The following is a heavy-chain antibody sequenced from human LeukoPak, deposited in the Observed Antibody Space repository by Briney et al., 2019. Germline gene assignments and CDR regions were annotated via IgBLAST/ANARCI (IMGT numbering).Heavy chain of an antibody. D-gene: IGHD3-10*01. V-gene: IGHV4-59*01. Sequence: SETLSLTCTVSGGSISSYYWSWIRQPPGKGLEWIGYIYYSGSTNYNPSLKSRVTISVDTSKNQFSLKLSSVTAADTAVYYCARHRGSGSGNWFDPWGQGTLVTVSS. CDR1: GGSISSYY. J-gene: IGHJ5*02. CDR2: IYYSGST. CDR3: ARHRGSGSGNWFDP.